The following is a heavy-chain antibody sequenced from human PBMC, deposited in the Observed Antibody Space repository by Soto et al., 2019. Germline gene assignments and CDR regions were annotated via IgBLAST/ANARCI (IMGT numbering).Heavy chain of an antibody. CDR3: AKTQPDCSSTSCYNLHVWSFDY. CDR2: ISGSGGST. Sequence: EVQLLESGGGLVQPGGSLRLSCAASGFTFSSYAMSWVRQAPGKGLEWVSAISGSGGSTYYADSVKGRFTISRDNSTNTLFLQMNSLRAEDTAVYYCAKTQPDCSSTSCYNLHVWSFDYWGQGTLVTVSS. D-gene: IGHD2-2*01. J-gene: IGHJ4*02. V-gene: IGHV3-23*01. CDR1: GFTFSSYA.